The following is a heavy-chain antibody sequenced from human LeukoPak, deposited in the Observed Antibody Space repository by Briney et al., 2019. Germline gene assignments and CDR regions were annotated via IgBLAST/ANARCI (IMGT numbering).Heavy chain of an antibody. CDR2: IYHSGST. D-gene: IGHD4-17*01. V-gene: IGHV4-38-2*02. Sequence: SETLSLTCTVSGYSISSGYYWGWILQPPGKGLEWIGSIYHSGSTYYNPSLKSRVTISVDTSKNQFSLKLSSVTAADTAVYYCARVHGDYTAGWFDPWGQGTLVTVSS. CDR3: ARVHGDYTAGWFDP. J-gene: IGHJ5*02. CDR1: GYSISSGYY.